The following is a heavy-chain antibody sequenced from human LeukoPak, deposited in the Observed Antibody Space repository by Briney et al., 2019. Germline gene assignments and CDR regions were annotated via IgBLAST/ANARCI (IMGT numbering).Heavy chain of an antibody. CDR1: GFTFSSYS. CDR3: ARGWRYFDY. J-gene: IGHJ4*02. Sequence: GRSLRLSCAASGFTFSSYSMNWVRQAPGKGLERVSSISSGSNYIYYADSVKGRFTISRDDAKNSLYLQVNSLRAEDTAVYYCARGWRYFDYWGQGTLVTVSS. CDR2: ISSGSNYI. V-gene: IGHV3-21*01.